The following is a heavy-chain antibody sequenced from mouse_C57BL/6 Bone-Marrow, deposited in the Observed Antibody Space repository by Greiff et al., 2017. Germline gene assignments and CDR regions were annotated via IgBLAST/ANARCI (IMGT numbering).Heavy chain of an antibody. CDR1: GYTFTDYE. J-gene: IGHJ3*01. CDR3: TRTLAYYSNYLAWFAY. Sequence: QVQLQQSGAELVRPGASVTLSCKASGYTFTDYEMHWVKQTPVHGLEWIGAIDPETGGTAYNQKFKGKAILTVDKSSTTAYMELRSLTSEDSAVYYCTRTLAYYSNYLAWFAYWGQGTLVTVSA. D-gene: IGHD2-5*01. CDR2: IDPETGGT. V-gene: IGHV1-15*01.